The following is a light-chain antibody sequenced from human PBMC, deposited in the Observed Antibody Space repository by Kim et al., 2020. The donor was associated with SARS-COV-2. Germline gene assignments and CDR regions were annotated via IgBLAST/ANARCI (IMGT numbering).Light chain of an antibody. V-gene: IGLV2-11*01. CDR3: CSHAGTYSYV. CDR1: SSDVGGYNF. Sequence: GQSVSISCTGTSSDVGGYNFVSWYQQHPGKAPRLMISDVSKRPSGVPDRFSGSKSGNTASLTISGLQAEDEADYYCCSHAGTYSYVFGTGTKVTVL. J-gene: IGLJ1*01. CDR2: DVS.